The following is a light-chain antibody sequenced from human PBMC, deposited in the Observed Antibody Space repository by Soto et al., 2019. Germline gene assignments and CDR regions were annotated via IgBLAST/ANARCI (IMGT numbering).Light chain of an antibody. J-gene: IGKJ3*01. CDR2: DAS. V-gene: IGKV1-5*01. CDR1: QSISSW. Sequence: DIQITQSPSTLSASVGDRVTMACRASQSISSWLAWYQLKPGKAPKVLIYDASSLESGVPSRFSGSGSGTEFTLTISSLQPDDFATYYCQQYHSWLTFGPGTKVDI. CDR3: QQYHSWLT.